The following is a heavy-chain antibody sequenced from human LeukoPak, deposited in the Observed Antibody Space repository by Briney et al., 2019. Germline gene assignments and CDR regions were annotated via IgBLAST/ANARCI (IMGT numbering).Heavy chain of an antibody. CDR2: ISYDGSNK. J-gene: IGHJ4*02. CDR3: AKQLVN. Sequence: PGGSLRLSCAASGFTFSSYGMHWVRQAPGKGLEWVGVISYDGSNKYYADSVKGRFTISRDNSKNTLYLQMNSLRAEDTAVYYCAKQLVNWGQGTLVTVSS. CDR1: GFTFSSYG. D-gene: IGHD6-13*01. V-gene: IGHV3-30*18.